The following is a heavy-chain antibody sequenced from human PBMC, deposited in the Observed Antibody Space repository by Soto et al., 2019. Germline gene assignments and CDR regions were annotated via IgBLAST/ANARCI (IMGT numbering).Heavy chain of an antibody. D-gene: IGHD3-16*01. Sequence: PSETLSLTCTVSGGSISSRDSYWGWIRQPPGKGLEWIGSFHYSGSTYYNPSLKSRVTISVDTSKNQLSLRVTSVTAADTAVYYCARGFGRSHFDYWGQGPLVTVSS. CDR3: ARGFGRSHFDY. V-gene: IGHV4-39*01. J-gene: IGHJ4*02. CDR2: FHYSGST. CDR1: GGSISSRDSY.